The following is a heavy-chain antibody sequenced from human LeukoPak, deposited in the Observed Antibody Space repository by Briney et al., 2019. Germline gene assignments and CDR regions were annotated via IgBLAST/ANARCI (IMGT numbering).Heavy chain of an antibody. CDR3: AKGGLSYTPRFDY. Sequence: PGGTLRLSCAASGFTFRNYGMSWVRQAPGKGLEWVSSISGSGGPAYYAHSVKGRFTTSRDNSKNTVFLQMDSLRADATAFYYCAKGGLSYTPRFDYWGQGTLVTVSS. D-gene: IGHD1-26*01. J-gene: IGHJ4*02. V-gene: IGHV3-23*01. CDR2: ISGSGGPA. CDR1: GFTFRNYG.